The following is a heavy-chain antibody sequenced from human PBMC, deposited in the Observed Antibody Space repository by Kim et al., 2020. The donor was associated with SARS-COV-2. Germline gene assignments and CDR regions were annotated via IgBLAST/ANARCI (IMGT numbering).Heavy chain of an antibody. CDR3: ARGPRGYNNWFDP. D-gene: IGHD5-18*01. J-gene: IGHJ5*02. V-gene: IGHV3-74*01. Sequence: ADAVKGRFTISRDNAKNTLYLQMNRLRAEDTAVYYCARGPRGYNNWFDPWGQGTLVTVSS.